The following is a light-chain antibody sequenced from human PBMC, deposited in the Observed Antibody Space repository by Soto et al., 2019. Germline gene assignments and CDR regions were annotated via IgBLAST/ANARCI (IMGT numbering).Light chain of an antibody. CDR2: GAS. CDR1: QSVSNN. V-gene: IGKV3-15*01. Sequence: EFVLTQSTGTLSLSPGERATLSCRASQSVSNNYLAWYQQEPGQAPRVLIYGASARATGIRARFSGSGSGTEFTLTISSLQSEDFAVYYCQQYNNWPRAFGQGTKVDIK. CDR3: QQYNNWPRA. J-gene: IGKJ1*01.